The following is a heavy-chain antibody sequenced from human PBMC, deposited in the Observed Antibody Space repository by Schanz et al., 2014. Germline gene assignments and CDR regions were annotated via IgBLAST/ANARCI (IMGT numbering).Heavy chain of an antibody. CDR2: IYTSGST. V-gene: IGHV4-4*07. D-gene: IGHD4-17*01. Sequence: QVQLQESGPGLVKSSETLSLTCTVSGGSISSFYWGWIRQPAGKGLEWIGRIYTSGSTYYNPSLKSRVSMSIDPSKNQFSLKLSSVTAADTAVYYCARDRGMTTSDYYYGMDVWGQGTTVTVSS. J-gene: IGHJ6*02. CDR1: GGSISSFY. CDR3: ARDRGMTTSDYYYGMDV.